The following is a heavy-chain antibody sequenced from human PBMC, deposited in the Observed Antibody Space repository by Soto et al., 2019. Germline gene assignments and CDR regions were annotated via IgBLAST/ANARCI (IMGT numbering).Heavy chain of an antibody. CDR1: GYTFTSYY. D-gene: IGHD2-21*02. CDR2: INPSGGST. J-gene: IGHJ4*02. CDR3: ARDMCGGDCYPEPVDY. V-gene: IGHV1-46*01. Sequence: ASVKVSCKASGYTFTSYYMHWVRQAPGQGLEWMGIINPSGGSTSYAQKFQGRVTMTRDTSTSTVYMELSSLRSEDTAVYYCARDMCGGDCYPEPVDYWGQGTLVTVSS.